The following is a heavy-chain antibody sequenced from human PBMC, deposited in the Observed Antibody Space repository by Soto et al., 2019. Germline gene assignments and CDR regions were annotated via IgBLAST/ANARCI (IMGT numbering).Heavy chain of an antibody. CDR2: FDPEDGET. J-gene: IGHJ3*02. CDR1: GYTLTELS. D-gene: IGHD3-22*01. V-gene: IGHV1-24*01. CDR3: ATAPPYYYDSSGSGRDAFDI. Sequence: GASVKVSCKVSGYTLTELSMHWVRQAPGKGLEWMGGFDPEDGETIYAQKFQGRVTMTEDTSTDTAYMELSSLRSEDTAVYYCATAPPYYYDSSGSGRDAFDIWGQRTMVTVS.